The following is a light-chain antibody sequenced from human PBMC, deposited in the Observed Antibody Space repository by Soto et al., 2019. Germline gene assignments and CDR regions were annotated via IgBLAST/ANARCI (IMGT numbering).Light chain of an antibody. V-gene: IGLV2-14*01. CDR3: SSYTSSSTLVV. J-gene: IGLJ2*01. Sequence: QSALTQPASVSGSPGQSITISCTGTSSDVGGYNYVSWYQQHPGKAPKLMIFEVSYRPSGVSNRFSGSKSGSTASLTISGLQAEDEADYYCSSYTSSSTLVVFGGGTQLTVL. CDR2: EVS. CDR1: SSDVGGYNY.